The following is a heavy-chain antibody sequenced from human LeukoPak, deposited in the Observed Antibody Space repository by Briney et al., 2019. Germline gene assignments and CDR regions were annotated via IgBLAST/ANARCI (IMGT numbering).Heavy chain of an antibody. CDR3: AREVRFRTRQFDP. V-gene: IGHV1-2*02. CDR1: GYTFTGYY. J-gene: IGHJ5*02. Sequence: RASVKVSCKASGYTFTGYYMHWVRQAPGQGLEWMGWINPNSGGTNYAQKFQGRVTMTRDTSISTAYMELSRLRSDDTAAYYCAREVRFRTRQFDPWGQGTLVTVSS. CDR2: INPNSGGT. D-gene: IGHD3-10*01.